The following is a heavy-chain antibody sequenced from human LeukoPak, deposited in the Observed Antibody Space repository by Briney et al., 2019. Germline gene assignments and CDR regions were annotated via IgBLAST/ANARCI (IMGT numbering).Heavy chain of an antibody. D-gene: IGHD2-2*01. CDR1: GGTFSSYA. V-gene: IGHV1-69*13. J-gene: IGHJ4*02. CDR2: IIPIFGTA. Sequence: ASVKVSCKASGGTFSSYAISWVRQAPGQGLEWMGGIIPIFGTANYAQKFQGRVTITADESTSTAYMELSSLRSEDKAVYYCARDFCSTSCNLGYWGQGTLVTVSS. CDR3: ARDFCSTSCNLGY.